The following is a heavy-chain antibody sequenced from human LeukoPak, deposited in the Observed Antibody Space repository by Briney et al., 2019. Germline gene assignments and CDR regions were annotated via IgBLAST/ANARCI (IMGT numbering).Heavy chain of an antibody. CDR2: ISSSSSYI. CDR1: GFTFSSYS. V-gene: IGHV3-21*04. CDR3: AREAFGGLGAFDI. Sequence: GGSLRLSCAASGFTFSSYSMNWVRPAPGKGLEWVSSISSSSSYIYYADSVKGRFTISRDNAKNSLYLQMNSLRAEDTAVYYCAREAFGGLGAFDIWGQGSMVTVSS. D-gene: IGHD3-16*01. J-gene: IGHJ3*02.